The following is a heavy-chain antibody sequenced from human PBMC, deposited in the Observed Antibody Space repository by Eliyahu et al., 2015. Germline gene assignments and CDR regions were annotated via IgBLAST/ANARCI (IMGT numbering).Heavy chain of an antibody. J-gene: IGHJ4*02. CDR1: GFXFPXYV. V-gene: IGHV3-30*18. D-gene: IGHD1-20*01. CDR3: AKDMKAITAALDH. Sequence: QVQLVQSGGGVVQPGRSLXXSCAAXGFXFPXYVMPWVRQAPGKGPGWVALISSEGSNRYYADSVKGRFTISRDVAKNTLYLEMNSLRVEDTAVYFCAKDMKAITAALDHWGQGALVTVSS. CDR2: ISSEGSNR.